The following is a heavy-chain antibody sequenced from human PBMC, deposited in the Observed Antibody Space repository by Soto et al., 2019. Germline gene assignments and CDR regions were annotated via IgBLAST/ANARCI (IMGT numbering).Heavy chain of an antibody. CDR2: IVPIVDTS. CDR1: GGTFSSYA. CDR3: VRVVAITGYPDK. V-gene: IGHV1-69*12. J-gene: IGHJ4*02. Sequence: QVQLVQSGAEVRQPASSVKVSCKTSGGTFSSYAISWVRQAPGQGLEWMGGIVPIVDTSTYAQKFQGRVTITADESTSTVYSELSSLRSDDTAVYYCVRVVAITGYPDKWGQGTLVTVSS. D-gene: IGHD5-12*01.